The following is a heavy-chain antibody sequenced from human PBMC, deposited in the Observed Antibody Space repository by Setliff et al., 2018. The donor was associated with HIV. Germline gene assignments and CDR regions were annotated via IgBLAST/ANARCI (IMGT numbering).Heavy chain of an antibody. V-gene: IGHV3-74*01. CDR1: GFTFSSYW. D-gene: IGHD3-22*01. J-gene: IGHJ4*02. CDR3: VRGSGYYYFDN. CDR2: MNTDGSST. Sequence: GGSLRLSCAASGFTFSSYWMHWVRQAPGKGLVWVFGMNTDGSSTRYADSVKGRFTISRDNAKNMLYLQMNSLSADDTAVCYCVRGSGYYYFDNWGQGALVTVSS.